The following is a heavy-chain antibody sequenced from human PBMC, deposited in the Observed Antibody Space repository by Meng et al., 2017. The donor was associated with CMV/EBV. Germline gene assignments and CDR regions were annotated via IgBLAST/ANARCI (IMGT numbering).Heavy chain of an antibody. V-gene: IGHV4-34*01. CDR1: GGSFSGYY. J-gene: IGHJ6*02. CDR3: ARGTTYYYYYGMDV. CDR2: INHSGST. Sequence: SETLSLTCAVYGGSFSGYYWSWIRQPPGKGLEWIGEINHSGSTNYNPSLKSRVTISLDTSKNQFSLELSSVTAADTAVYYCARGTTYYYYYGMDVWGQGTTVTVSS. D-gene: IGHD1-26*01.